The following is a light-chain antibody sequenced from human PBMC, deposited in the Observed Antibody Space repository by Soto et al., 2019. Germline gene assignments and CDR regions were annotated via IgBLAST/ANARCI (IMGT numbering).Light chain of an antibody. CDR3: QQYGSSPPLT. CDR2: GAS. J-gene: IGKJ4*01. CDR1: QSVSSSY. Sequence: EIVLTQSPGTLSLSPGERATLSCRASQSVSSSYLAWYQQKPGQAPRLLIYGASSRATGIPDRFSGGGSGTDFTLTISILEPEDFAVYYCQQYGSSPPLTFGGGTKVEIK. V-gene: IGKV3-20*01.